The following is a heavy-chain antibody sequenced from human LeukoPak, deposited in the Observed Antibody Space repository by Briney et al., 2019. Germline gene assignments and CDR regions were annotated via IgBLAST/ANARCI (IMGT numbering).Heavy chain of an antibody. Sequence: PSETLSLTCAVYGGSFSGYYWSWIRQPPGKGLEWIGEINHSGTTNHNPSLKSRVTISVDTSKNQSSLKLSSVTAADTAVYYCARQGGGTLGGYYFYGMDVWGQGTTVTVSS. CDR3: ARQGGGTLGGYYFYGMDV. J-gene: IGHJ6*02. CDR1: GGSFSGYY. V-gene: IGHV4-34*01. D-gene: IGHD3-10*01. CDR2: INHSGTT.